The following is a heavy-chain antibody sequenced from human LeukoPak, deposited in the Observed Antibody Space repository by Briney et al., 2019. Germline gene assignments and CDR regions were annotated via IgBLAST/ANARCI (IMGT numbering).Heavy chain of an antibody. J-gene: IGHJ3*02. CDR3: ARQGLELQDAFDI. V-gene: IGHV5-51*01. CDR2: IYPGDSDT. CDR1: GYSFTSYW. D-gene: IGHD1-7*01. Sequence: GESLKISCKGSGYSFTSYWIGWVRQLPGKGLEWTGIIYPGDSDTRYSPSFQGQVTISADKSISTAYLQWSSLKASDTAMYYCARQGLELQDAFDIWGQGTMVTVSS.